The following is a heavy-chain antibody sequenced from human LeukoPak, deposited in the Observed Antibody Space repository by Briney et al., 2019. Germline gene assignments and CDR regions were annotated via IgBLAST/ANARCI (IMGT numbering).Heavy chain of an antibody. Sequence: GASVKVSCKASGYTFTSYDINWVRQATGQGLEWMGWMNPNSGNTGYAQKFQGRVTMTRNTSISTAYMELSSLRSEDTAVYYCARGSGYSSSWYWVGATFDYWGQGTLVTVSS. CDR3: ARGSGYSSSWYWVGATFDY. V-gene: IGHV1-8*01. J-gene: IGHJ4*02. CDR2: MNPNSGNT. CDR1: GYTFTSYD. D-gene: IGHD6-13*01.